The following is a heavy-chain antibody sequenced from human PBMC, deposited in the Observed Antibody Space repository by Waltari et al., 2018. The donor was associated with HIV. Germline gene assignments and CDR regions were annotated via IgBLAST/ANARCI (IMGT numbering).Heavy chain of an antibody. D-gene: IGHD6-19*01. CDR3: ARGIAVAGRYYFYGMDV. CDR1: GFTFSNYW. CDR2: INQAGSRK. J-gene: IGHJ6*02. Sequence: EVQLVESGGGLVQPGGSLRLSCAASGFTFSNYWMRWVRQAPGKGLEWVAYINQAGSRKYYVDSVKGRFTISRDNAKNSLYLQMNSLRAEDTAVYYCARGIAVAGRYYFYGMDVWGQGTTVTVSS. V-gene: IGHV3-7*01.